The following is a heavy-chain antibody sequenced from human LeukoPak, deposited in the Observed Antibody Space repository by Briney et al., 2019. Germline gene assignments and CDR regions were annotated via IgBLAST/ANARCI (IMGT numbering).Heavy chain of an antibody. CDR1: GFTFSSYA. CDR2: ISYDGSNK. V-gene: IGHV3-30-3*01. CDR3: ARDSGSTGYSSSWYYFDY. D-gene: IGHD6-13*01. Sequence: GGSLRLSCAASGFTFSSYAMHGVRQAPGKGLEWVAVISYDGSNKYFADSVKGRFTISRDNSKNTLYLQMNSLRAEDTAVYYCARDSGSTGYSSSWYYFDYWGQGTLVTVSS. J-gene: IGHJ4*02.